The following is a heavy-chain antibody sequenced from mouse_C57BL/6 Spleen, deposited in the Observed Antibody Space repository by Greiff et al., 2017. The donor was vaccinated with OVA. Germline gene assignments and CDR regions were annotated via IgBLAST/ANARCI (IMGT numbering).Heavy chain of an antibody. CDR1: GYTFTGYW. CDR2: ILPGSGST. Sequence: VQLQQSGAELIKPGASVKLSCKATGYTFTGYWIEWVKQRPGHGLEWIGEILPGSGSTNYNEKFKGKATFTADTSSNTAYMQLSSLTTEDAAIYYCARIPYYYGSSYYFDDWGQGTTLTVSS. V-gene: IGHV1-9*01. J-gene: IGHJ2*01. CDR3: ARIPYYYGSSYYFDD. D-gene: IGHD1-1*01.